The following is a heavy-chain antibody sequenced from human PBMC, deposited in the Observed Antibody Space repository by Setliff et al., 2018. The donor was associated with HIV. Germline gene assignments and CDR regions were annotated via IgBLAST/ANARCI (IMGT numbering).Heavy chain of an antibody. D-gene: IGHD5-12*01. CDR1: GFTFSSYW. V-gene: IGHV3-74*01. Sequence: PGGSLRLSCAASGFTFSSYWMHWVRQAPGKGLVWVSRINNDGGTSYADSVKGRFTIFRDNAQNTLYLQMNRLRAEDTAVYYCAREGRRDGYDTWGQGTLVTVSS. J-gene: IGHJ4*02. CDR2: INNDGGT. CDR3: AREGRRDGYDT.